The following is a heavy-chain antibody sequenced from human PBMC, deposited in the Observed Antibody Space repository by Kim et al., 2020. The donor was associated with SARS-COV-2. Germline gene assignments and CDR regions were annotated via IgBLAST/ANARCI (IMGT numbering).Heavy chain of an antibody. CDR3: ARAVDTAEIYYFDY. D-gene: IGHD5-18*01. CDR1: GGSISSSSYY. J-gene: IGHJ4*02. Sequence: SETPSLTCTVSGGSISSSSYYWGWIRQPPGKGLEWIGSIYYSGSTYYNPSLKSRVTISVDTSKNQFSLKLSSVTAADTAVYYCARAVDTAEIYYFDYWGQGTLVTVSS. CDR2: IYYSGST. V-gene: IGHV4-39*07.